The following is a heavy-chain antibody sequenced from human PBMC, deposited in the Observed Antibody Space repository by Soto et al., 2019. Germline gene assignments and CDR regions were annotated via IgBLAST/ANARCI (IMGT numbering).Heavy chain of an antibody. CDR3: ARGGGVGVAGAAAFDM. D-gene: IGHD3-3*01. Sequence: QLHLVQSGAVVKKPGASVTVSCSASGYPVTAYYMHWVRQAPGRGLEWMGGINPATGAAKYTQTFQGRVTMTRDPSTSTVFMELSGPTSEDPAVFYWARGGGVGVAGAAAFDMWGQGTLVTVSS. J-gene: IGHJ3*02. CDR2: INPATGAA. V-gene: IGHV1-2*02. CDR1: GYPVTAYY.